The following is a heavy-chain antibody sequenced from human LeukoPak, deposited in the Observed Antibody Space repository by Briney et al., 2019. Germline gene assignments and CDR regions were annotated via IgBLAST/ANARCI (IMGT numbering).Heavy chain of an antibody. CDR1: GFSFISYW. CDR3: AGCAGNSCYFEY. CDR2: IKQDGSAK. D-gene: IGHD2-15*01. Sequence: PGGSLTLSCAVSGFSFISYWMSWVRQAPGKGLEWVANIKQDGSAKNYVASEKGRFTISRTNDKNSLYLQLCSLRAVDTAVYYCAGCAGNSCYFEYWGEGKLVIVSS. J-gene: IGHJ4*02. V-gene: IGHV3-7*01.